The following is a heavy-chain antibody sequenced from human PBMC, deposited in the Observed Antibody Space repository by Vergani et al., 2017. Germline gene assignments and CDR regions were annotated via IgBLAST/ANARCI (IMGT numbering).Heavy chain of an antibody. D-gene: IGHD1-7*01. CDR3: ARLSGITGTHLTFDY. J-gene: IGHJ4*02. CDR2: IYYSGST. CDR1: GGSISSYY. V-gene: IGHV4-59*08. Sequence: QVQLQESGPGLVKPSETLSLTCTVSGGSISSYYWSWIRQPPGKGLEWIGYIYYSGSTNYNPSLKSRVTISVDTSKNQFSLKLSSVTAADTAVYYCARLSGITGTHLTFDYWGQGTLVTVSS.